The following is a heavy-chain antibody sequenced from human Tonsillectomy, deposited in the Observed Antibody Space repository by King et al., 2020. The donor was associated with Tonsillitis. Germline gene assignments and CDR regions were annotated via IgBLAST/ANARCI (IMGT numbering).Heavy chain of an antibody. J-gene: IGHJ6*02. CDR1: GGSISSYY. D-gene: IGHD3-22*01. V-gene: IGHV4-59*01. Sequence: QVQLQESGSGLVKPSETLSLTCTVSGGSISSYYWSWIRQPPGKGLEWIGYIYYSGSTNYNPSLKSRVTISVDTSKNQFSLKLSSVTAADTAVYYCAREYFDSSGMGLSYYYGMDVWGQGTTVTVSS. CDR2: IYYSGST. CDR3: AREYFDSSGMGLSYYYGMDV.